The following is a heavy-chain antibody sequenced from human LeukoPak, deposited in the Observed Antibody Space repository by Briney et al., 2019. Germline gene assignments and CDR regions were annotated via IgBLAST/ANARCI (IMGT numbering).Heavy chain of an antibody. D-gene: IGHD2-2*01. CDR3: ARGTGAKRYYFDL. V-gene: IGHV3-33*01. CDR1: GFSLSNYG. Sequence: LPGMSLRLSCAASGFSLSNYGVHWVRQAPGKGLEWVTVIWYDGGNRYYADSVKGRITVSRDTSRNTLDLEINSLRVDDTAIYYCARGTGAKRYYFDLWGQGIMVTVSS. CDR2: IWYDGGNR. J-gene: IGHJ4*02.